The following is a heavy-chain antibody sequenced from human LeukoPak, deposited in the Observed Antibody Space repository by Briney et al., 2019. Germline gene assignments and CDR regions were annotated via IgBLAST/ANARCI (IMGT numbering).Heavy chain of an antibody. D-gene: IGHD3-10*01. CDR2: TYSGGRT. J-gene: IGHJ6*03. V-gene: IGHV3-53*01. Sequence: GGSLRLSCAASGFTVSNNYMSWVRQAPGKGLEWVSVTYSGGRTYYADSVKGRFTISRDNSKNTLYLQMDSLRAEDTAVYYCARVYYGSGSLHYYYYYMDVWGRGTTVAISS. CDR1: GFTVSNNY. CDR3: ARVYYGSGSLHYYYYYMDV.